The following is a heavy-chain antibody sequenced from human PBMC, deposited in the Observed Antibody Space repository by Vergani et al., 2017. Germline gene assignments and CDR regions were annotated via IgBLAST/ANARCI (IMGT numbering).Heavy chain of an antibody. CDR3: ARVGTRSNRDYFDY. CDR1: GYTFTYYF. D-gene: IGHD1-14*01. Sequence: QVQLVQSEAEVKNPGASVKVSCKASGYTFTYYFMLWVRQAPGQGLEWMGWINPNSGGTNYAQKFQGRVTMTRDTAISTAYMELSKLGSDETAVYYCARVGTRSNRDYFDYWGQGTLVTVSS. J-gene: IGHJ4*02. CDR2: INPNSGGT. V-gene: IGHV1-2*02.